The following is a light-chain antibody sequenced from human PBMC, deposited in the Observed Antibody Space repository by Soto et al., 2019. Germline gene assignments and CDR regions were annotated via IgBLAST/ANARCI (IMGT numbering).Light chain of an antibody. Sequence: QSVLTQPPSASGSPGQSVTISCTGTSSDVGGYNYVSWLQQHPGKAPKLIIHEVNQRPSGVPDRFSGSKSGNTASLTVPGLQAEDEGTYYCSSYGGYNNVVFGTGTEVTVL. CDR2: EVN. J-gene: IGLJ1*01. CDR1: SSDVGGYNY. V-gene: IGLV2-8*01. CDR3: SSYGGYNNVV.